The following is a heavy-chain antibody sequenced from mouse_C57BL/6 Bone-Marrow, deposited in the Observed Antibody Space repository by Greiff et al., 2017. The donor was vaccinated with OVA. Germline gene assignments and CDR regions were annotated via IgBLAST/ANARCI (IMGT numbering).Heavy chain of an antibody. V-gene: IGHV3-8*01. D-gene: IGHD1-1*01. CDR3: ARSPYYYGIAMDY. Sequence: EVKLQESGPGLAKPSQTLSLTCSVTGYSITSDYWNWIRKFPGNKLEHMGYISYSGSTYYNPSLKSRISITRDTSKNQYYLQLNSVTTEDTATYYCARSPYYYGIAMDYWGQGTSVTVSS. CDR1: GYSITSDY. CDR2: ISYSGST. J-gene: IGHJ4*01.